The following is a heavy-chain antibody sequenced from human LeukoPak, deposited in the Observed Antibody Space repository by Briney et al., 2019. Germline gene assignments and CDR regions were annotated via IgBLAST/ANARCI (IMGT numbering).Heavy chain of an antibody. J-gene: IGHJ3*02. CDR2: ISGTGGNT. Sequence: PGGSLRLSCAASGFTFSNFAMSWVRQAPGKGLEWVSAISGTGGNTFYTDSVTGRFTISRDNSKNTLYVQMNSLRAEDTAVYYCAKTGVYYYTSDLDRPDVFDIWGQGTVVTVSS. CDR1: GFTFSNFA. CDR3: AKTGVYYYTSDLDRPDVFDI. V-gene: IGHV3-23*01. D-gene: IGHD3-22*01.